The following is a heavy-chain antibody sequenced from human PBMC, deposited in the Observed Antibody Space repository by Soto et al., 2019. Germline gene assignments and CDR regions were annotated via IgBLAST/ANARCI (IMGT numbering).Heavy chain of an antibody. CDR1: GDSINSFHW. CDR2: IYHTGST. Sequence: QVQLQETGPGLVKPSETLSLSCAVSGDSINSFHWWSWVRQAPGKGLEWIGEIYHTGSTKYNPSLESRITMSVDSSKNQFSLRLSSVTAADTAVYYCALRRVLGVRGKHTYYYPPNVWGQGTTVTVSS. V-gene: IGHV4-4*02. CDR3: ALRRVLGVRGKHTYYYPPNV. D-gene: IGHD3-10*01. J-gene: IGHJ6*02.